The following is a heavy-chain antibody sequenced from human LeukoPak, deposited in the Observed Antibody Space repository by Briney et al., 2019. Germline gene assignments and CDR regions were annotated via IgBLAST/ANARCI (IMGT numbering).Heavy chain of an antibody. CDR1: GFTFGDYA. CDR2: IRSKVYGGTT. V-gene: IGHV3-49*04. Sequence: GGSLRLSCTASGFTFGDYAMSWVRQAPGKGLECVGFIRSKVYGGTTEYAASVKGRFTISRDESKSIAYLQMNSLKTEDTAVYYCSRDLYYDSSGYFDYWGQGTLVTVSS. CDR3: SRDLYYDSSGYFDY. D-gene: IGHD3-22*01. J-gene: IGHJ4*02.